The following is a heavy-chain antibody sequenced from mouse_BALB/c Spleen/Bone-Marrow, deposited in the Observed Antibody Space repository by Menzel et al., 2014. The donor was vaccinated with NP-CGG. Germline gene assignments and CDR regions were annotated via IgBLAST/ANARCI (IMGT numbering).Heavy chain of an antibody. V-gene: IGHV5-4*02. CDR2: ISDGGSYT. CDR3: ARGSSYFDY. J-gene: IGHJ2*01. Sequence: EVKVVDSGGGLVKPGGPLKLSCAASGFTFSDYYMYWVRPTPEKRLEWVATISDGGSYTYYPDSVKGRFTISRDNAKNNLYLQMSSLKSEDTAMYFCARGSSYFDYWGQGTTLTVSS. D-gene: IGHD1-1*01. CDR1: GFTFSDYY.